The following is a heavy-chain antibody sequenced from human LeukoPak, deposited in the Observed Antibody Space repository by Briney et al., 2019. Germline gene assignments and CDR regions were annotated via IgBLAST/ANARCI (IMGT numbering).Heavy chain of an antibody. CDR2: IGTAGYT. V-gene: IGHV3-13*01. CDR3: ARGGYCSSTSCFNYYYYGMDV. D-gene: IGHD2-2*01. J-gene: IGHJ6*02. Sequence: GGSLRLSCAASGFTFSSYDMHWVRQATGKGLEWVSAIGTAGYTYYPGSVKGRFTISRENAKNSLYLQMKSLRAGDTAVYYCARGGYCSSTSCFNYYYYGMDVWGQGTTVTVSS. CDR1: GFTFSSYD.